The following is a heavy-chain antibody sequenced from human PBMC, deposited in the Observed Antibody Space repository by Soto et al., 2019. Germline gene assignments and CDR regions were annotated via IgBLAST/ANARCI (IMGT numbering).Heavy chain of an antibody. D-gene: IGHD1-26*01. CDR3: ARDRQYSGSYGDDAFDF. CDR2: INAGNGNT. CDR1: AYTFTSYA. J-gene: IGHJ3*01. V-gene: IGHV1-3*01. Sequence: ASVTVSCKASAYTFTSYAIHWVRQAPGQRLEWMGWINAGNGNTRYSQKFQGRVTVTRDTSATTAYMELSSLRSEDTAVYYCARDRQYSGSYGDDAFDFWGQGTMVTVSS.